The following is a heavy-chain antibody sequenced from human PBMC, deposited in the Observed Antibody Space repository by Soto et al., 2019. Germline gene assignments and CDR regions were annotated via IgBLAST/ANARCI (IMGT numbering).Heavy chain of an antibody. CDR2: IYSGGST. D-gene: IGHD1-26*01. CDR1: GFTVSSNY. J-gene: IGHJ3*02. V-gene: IGHV3-53*01. Sequence: GGSLRLSCAASGFTVSSNYMSWVRQAPGKGLEWVSVIYSGGSTYYADSVKGRFTISRDNSKNTLYLQMNSLRAEDTAVYYCAREGSYYGVRDAFDIWGQGTMVTVSS. CDR3: AREGSYYGVRDAFDI.